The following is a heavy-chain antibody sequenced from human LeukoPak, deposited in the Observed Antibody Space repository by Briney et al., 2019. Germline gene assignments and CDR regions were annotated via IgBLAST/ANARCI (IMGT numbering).Heavy chain of an antibody. CDR1: GGSFSGYY. Sequence: SETLSLTCAVYGGSFSGYYWSWIRQPPGKGLEWIGEINHSGSTNYNPSLKSRVTISVDTSKNQFSLKLSSVTAADTAVYYCARVHRRSSLAAGGWFDPWGQGTLVTVSS. CDR3: ARVHRRSSLAAGGWFDP. CDR2: INHSGST. J-gene: IGHJ5*02. D-gene: IGHD6-13*01. V-gene: IGHV4-34*01.